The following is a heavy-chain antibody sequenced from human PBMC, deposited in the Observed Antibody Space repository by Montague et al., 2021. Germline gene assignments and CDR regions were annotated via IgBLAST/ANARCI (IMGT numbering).Heavy chain of an antibody. CDR3: AKNRAAPGRSSFDY. CDR1: GFSFSSLW. D-gene: IGHD6-13*01. CDR2: ITSDGSDT. Sequence: SLRLSCAASGFSFSSLWMHWVRQAPGKGLVWVSQITSDGSDTNYADSVKGRFTISRDNAKSTLYLQMNSLRDEDAAVYYCAKNRAAPGRSSFDYWGQGTLVTVSS. V-gene: IGHV3-74*01. J-gene: IGHJ4*02.